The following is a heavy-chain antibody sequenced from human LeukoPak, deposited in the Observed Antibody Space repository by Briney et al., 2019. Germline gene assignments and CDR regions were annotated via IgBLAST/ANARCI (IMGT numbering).Heavy chain of an antibody. V-gene: IGHV3-23*01. Sequence: GGSLRLSCAASGFTFSNSAMSWVRQSPGRGLEWLAAISESGGATYYANSVRGRFTISWDNSKNTLHLQMNSLRAEDTAVYHCARQLGYCSDGSCYFDFWGQGTLVTVSS. CDR2: ISESGGAT. D-gene: IGHD2-15*01. CDR1: GFTFSNSA. J-gene: IGHJ4*02. CDR3: ARQLGYCSDGSCYFDF.